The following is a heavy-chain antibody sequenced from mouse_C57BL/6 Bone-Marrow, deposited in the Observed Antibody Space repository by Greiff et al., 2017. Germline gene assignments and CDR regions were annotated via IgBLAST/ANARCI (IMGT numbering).Heavy chain of an antibody. CDR3: TRRYYGSSGYALDY. CDR2: IDPEDGDT. V-gene: IGHV14-1*01. J-gene: IGHJ4*01. D-gene: IGHD1-1*01. Sequence: VQLQQSGAELVRPGASVKLSCTASGFNIKDYYMHWVKQRPEQGLEWIGRIDPEDGDTEYAPKFQGKATMTADTSSNTAYLQLSSLTSEDTAVYYGTRRYYGSSGYALDYWGQGTSVTVSS. CDR1: GFNIKDYY.